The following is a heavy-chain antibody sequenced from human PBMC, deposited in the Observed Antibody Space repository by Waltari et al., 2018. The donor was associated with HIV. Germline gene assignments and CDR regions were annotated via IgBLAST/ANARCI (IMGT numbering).Heavy chain of an antibody. CDR2: ISGSGGST. D-gene: IGHD3-16*01. J-gene: IGHJ4*02. Sequence: EVQLLESGGGLVQPGGSLRLSCSPSGFTFSTYVMSWVRQAPGKGLKWVSTISGSGGSTYYADSVKGRFTISRDKSKNTLYLQMNSLRAEDTAVYYCVKGGFDGPYHTYFDYWGQGTLVTVSS. CDR3: VKGGFDGPYHTYFDY. CDR1: GFTFSTYV. V-gene: IGHV3-23*01.